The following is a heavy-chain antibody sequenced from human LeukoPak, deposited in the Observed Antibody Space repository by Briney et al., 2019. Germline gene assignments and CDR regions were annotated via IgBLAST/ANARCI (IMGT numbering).Heavy chain of an antibody. CDR2: IIPIFGTA. V-gene: IGHV1-69*01. CDR3: ATLSVPAAINLFDR. J-gene: IGHJ5*02. CDR1: GGTFSSYA. D-gene: IGHD2-2*01. Sequence: SVKVSCKASGGTFSSYAISWVRQAPGQGLEWMGGIIPIFGTANYAQKFQGRVTITADESTSTAYMELSSLRSEDTAVYYCATLSVPAAINLFDRWGQGTLVTVSS.